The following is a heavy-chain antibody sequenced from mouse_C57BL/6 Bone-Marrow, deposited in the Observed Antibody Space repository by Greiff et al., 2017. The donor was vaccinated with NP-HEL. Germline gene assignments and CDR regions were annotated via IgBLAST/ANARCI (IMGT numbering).Heavy chain of an antibody. Sequence: HLVESGPELVKPGASVKISCKASGYTFTDYYINWVKQRPGKGLEWIGWIYPGSGNTKYNEKFKGKATLTVDTSSSTAYMKLSSLTSEDSAVYFGAREEGYSYDYAMDYWGQGTSVTVSS. D-gene: IGHD2-12*01. CDR1: GYTFTDYY. CDR2: IYPGSGNT. CDR3: AREEGYSYDYAMDY. V-gene: IGHV1-84*01. J-gene: IGHJ4*01.